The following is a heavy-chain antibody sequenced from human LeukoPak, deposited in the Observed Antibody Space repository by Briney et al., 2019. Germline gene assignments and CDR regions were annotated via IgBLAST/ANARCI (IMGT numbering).Heavy chain of an antibody. CDR3: VKESGFMVAPNSAFDI. CDR2: ISRNGGST. V-gene: IGHV3-64D*06. D-gene: IGHD4/OR15-4a*01. CDR1: GFTFNSYP. J-gene: IGHJ3*02. Sequence: GGSLRLSCSASGFTFNSYPVHWVRQAPGKGLEYASGISRNGGSTYYADSVKGRFTISRDNSKNMLYLQMSSLRAEDTAVYYCVKESGFMVAPNSAFDIWGQGTMVTVSS.